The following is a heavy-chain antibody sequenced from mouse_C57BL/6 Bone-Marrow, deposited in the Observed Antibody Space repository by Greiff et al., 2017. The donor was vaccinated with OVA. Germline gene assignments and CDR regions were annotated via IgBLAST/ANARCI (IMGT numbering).Heavy chain of an antibody. J-gene: IGHJ3*01. CDR3: AKRDYNRFAY. CDR1: GYTFTSYW. D-gene: IGHD1-3*01. V-gene: IGHV1-50*01. Sequence: QVQLQQPGAELVKPGASVKLSCKASGYTFTSYWMQWVKQRPGQGLEWIGEIYPSDSYTNYNQKFKGKATFTVDTSSSTAYMQLSSLTSEDSAVYYCAKRDYNRFAYWGQGTLVTVSA. CDR2: IYPSDSYT.